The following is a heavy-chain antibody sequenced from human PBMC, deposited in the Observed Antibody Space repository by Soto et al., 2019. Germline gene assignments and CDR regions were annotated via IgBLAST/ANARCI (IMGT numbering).Heavy chain of an antibody. Sequence: PSETLPLTCTVSGGSFISGDYYLICVRQPPWNGLEWIGYIYYTGSTFNNPSLKSRVSISIDTSKTQFSLKLSSVTAADTAVYYCARIHFGDEPSYYYYGMDVWGQGTTVTVSS. CDR2: IYYTGST. J-gene: IGHJ6*02. CDR3: ARIHFGDEPSYYYYGMDV. D-gene: IGHD4-17*01. CDR1: GGSFISGDYY. V-gene: IGHV4-30-4*01.